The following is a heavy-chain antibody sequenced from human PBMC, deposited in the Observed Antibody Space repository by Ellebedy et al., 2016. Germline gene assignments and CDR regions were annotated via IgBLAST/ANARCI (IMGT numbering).Heavy chain of an antibody. Sequence: GESLKISCAASGINFKSYGMNWVRQAPGKGLEFVSAISSGGGTTYYADSVKGRFSISRDNSKNMLYMEMNSLRGDDTAVYYCARARSTSRATSGWYGFDYWGQGTLVTVSS. CDR3: ARARSTSRATSGWYGFDY. CDR1: GINFKSYG. V-gene: IGHV3-64*04. J-gene: IGHJ4*02. CDR2: ISSGGGTT. D-gene: IGHD6-19*01.